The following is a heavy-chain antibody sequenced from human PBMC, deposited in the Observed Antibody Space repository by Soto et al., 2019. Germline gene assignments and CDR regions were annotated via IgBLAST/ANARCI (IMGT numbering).Heavy chain of an antibody. Sequence: SETLSLTCSVSGASVSTGDYYWSWIRQPPGKGLEWIGYIFYSGTTYYNPSLKIRVTISVDTSKNQFSLKLSSVTAADTAVYYCARSVDPWGQGTLVTVPQ. CDR1: GASVSTGDYY. V-gene: IGHV4-30-4*01. CDR2: IFYSGTT. CDR3: ARSVDP. J-gene: IGHJ5*02.